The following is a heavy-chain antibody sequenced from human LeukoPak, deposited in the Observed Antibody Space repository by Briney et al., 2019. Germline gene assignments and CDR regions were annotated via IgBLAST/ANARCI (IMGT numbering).Heavy chain of an antibody. D-gene: IGHD6-6*01. J-gene: IGHJ6*02. CDR1: GFTFSSYA. V-gene: IGHV3-23*01. CDR3: AKGIAAPRNDYYYYGMDV. Sequence: GGSLRLSCAASGFTFSSYAMSWVRQAPGKGLEWVSATSGSGGSTYYADSVKGRFTISRDNSKNTLYLQMNSLRAEDTAVYYCAKGIAAPRNDYYYYGMDVWGQGTTVTVSS. CDR2: TSGSGGST.